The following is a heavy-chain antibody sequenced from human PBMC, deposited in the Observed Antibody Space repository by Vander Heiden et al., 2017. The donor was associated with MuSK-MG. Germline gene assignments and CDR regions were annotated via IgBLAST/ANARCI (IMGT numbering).Heavy chain of an antibody. CDR1: GFTFEDYG. J-gene: IGHJ3*02. D-gene: IGHD5-12*01. CDR2: INWNGGSK. Sequence: EVQLVESGGGVVRPGGSLRLSCAASGFTFEDYGMGWVRQAPGKGLEWVSGINWNGGSKGYADAWKGRFTISRDNAKNFLYLQMNRPRDEDTALYYCAKVEMATINDAFDIWGQGKTVTVS. CDR3: AKVEMATINDAFDI. V-gene: IGHV3-20*04.